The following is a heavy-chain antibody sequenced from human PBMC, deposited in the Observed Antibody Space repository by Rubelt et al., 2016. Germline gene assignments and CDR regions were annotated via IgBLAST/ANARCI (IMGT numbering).Heavy chain of an antibody. V-gene: IGHV3-73*01. CDR2: IRTKANSYAT. CDR1: GLIFSGSA. CDR3: AKDAPSVADFHNYGMDV. Sequence: GGGLVQPGGSLKLSCAASGLIFSGSAMHWVRQASGKGLEWVGRIRTKANSYATGYGASVKGRVTNSRDDSKNTAYLQMNSLKTEDTAVYYCAKDAPSVADFHNYGMDVWGQGTRVTISS. J-gene: IGHJ6*02. D-gene: IGHD6-19*01.